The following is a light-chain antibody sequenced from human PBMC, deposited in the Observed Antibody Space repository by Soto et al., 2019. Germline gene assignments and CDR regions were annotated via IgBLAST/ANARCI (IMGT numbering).Light chain of an antibody. CDR1: SSDVGAYNY. V-gene: IGLV2-14*01. CDR3: SSYTTIKTVI. Sequence: QSVLAQPASVSGSPGQSITISCTGTSSDVGAYNYVSWYHQRHPGKAPELIIYDVTDRPSGVSTRFSGSKSGNTASLTISGLQAEDEGDYYCSSYTTIKTVIFGGGTQLTVL. J-gene: IGLJ2*01. CDR2: DVT.